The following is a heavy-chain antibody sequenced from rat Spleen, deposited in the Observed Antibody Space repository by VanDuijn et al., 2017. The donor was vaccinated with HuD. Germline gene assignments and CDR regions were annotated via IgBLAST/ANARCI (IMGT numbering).Heavy chain of an antibody. CDR1: GFSLSSNS. Sequence: QVQLKESGPGLLQSSQTLSLTCTVSGFSLSSNSVHWVRQPPGKGLEWVGGIWGDGNTDYNSPLKSRLSISRDTSKSQVFLKMNSLQTDDTAIYFCTRSNWDLPYWNFDFWGPGTMVTVSS. J-gene: IGHJ1*01. CDR2: IWGDGNT. CDR3: TRSNWDLPYWNFDF. V-gene: IGHV2-1*01. D-gene: IGHD3-6*01.